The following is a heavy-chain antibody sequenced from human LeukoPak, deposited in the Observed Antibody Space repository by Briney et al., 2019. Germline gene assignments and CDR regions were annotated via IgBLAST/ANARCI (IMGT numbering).Heavy chain of an antibody. CDR2: ISGNGRDT. J-gene: IGHJ4*02. V-gene: IGHV3-23*01. CDR3: ARLSGSYYLSDNQAYFDY. CDR1: GFTFSYFA. D-gene: IGHD1-26*01. Sequence: GGSLRLSCAASGFTFSYFAMTWVRQAPGKGLEWVSAISGNGRDTYYTDSVKGRFIISKDNSKNTLYLQMHSLRAEDTAIYYCARLSGSYYLSDNQAYFDYWGQGTLVTVS.